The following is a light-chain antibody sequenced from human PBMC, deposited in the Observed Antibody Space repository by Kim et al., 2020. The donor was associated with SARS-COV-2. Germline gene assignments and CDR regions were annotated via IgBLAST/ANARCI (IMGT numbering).Light chain of an antibody. CDR3: SSYTSSSTLI. CDR1: SSDVGGYKS. CDR2: DVS. Sequence: QSALTQPASVSGSPGQSITISCTGSSSDVGGYKSVSWYQHHPGKAPKLMVFDVSKRPSRVSNRFSGSKSGSTASLTISGLQAEDEADYYCSSYTSSSTLIFGGGTQLTVL. J-gene: IGLJ2*01. V-gene: IGLV2-14*03.